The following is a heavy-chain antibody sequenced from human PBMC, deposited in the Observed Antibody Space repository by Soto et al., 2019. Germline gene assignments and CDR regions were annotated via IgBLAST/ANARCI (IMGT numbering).Heavy chain of an antibody. V-gene: IGHV3-7*01. J-gene: IGHJ4*02. D-gene: IGHD7-27*01. CDR3: ARDPAWGSLDY. Sequence: GGSLRLSCAASGFTFSSSWMSWVRQAPGKRLEWVADINHVGSAILYVDSVKGRFTVSRDNTKNSVYLQMNSLRVEDTALYYCARDPAWGSLDYWGLGTLVTVSS. CDR1: GFTFSSSW. CDR2: INHVGSAI.